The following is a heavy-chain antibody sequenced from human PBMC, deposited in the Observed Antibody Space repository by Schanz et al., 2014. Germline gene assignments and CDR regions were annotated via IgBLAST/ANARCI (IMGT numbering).Heavy chain of an antibody. Sequence: VRLVESGGGLLQPGGSLRLSCAVSGFTVNTNYMSWVRQAPGKGLEWISSMYINSGSTQYADSVKGRFIISRDSSKNTLFLQMNSLRAEDTAVYFCARDGGRDGYNLAFDVWGQGTLVTVSS. D-gene: IGHD5-12*01. CDR2: MYINSGST. J-gene: IGHJ3*01. CDR3: ARDGGRDGYNLAFDV. V-gene: IGHV3-53*01. CDR1: GFTVNTNY.